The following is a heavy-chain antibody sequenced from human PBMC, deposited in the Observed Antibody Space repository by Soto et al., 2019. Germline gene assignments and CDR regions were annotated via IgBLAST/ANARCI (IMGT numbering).Heavy chain of an antibody. Sequence: ASVTVSCQPSGYTFTSYYMHWVRQAPGQGLEWMGIINPSGSSTSYAQKLQGRVTMTRDTSTSTVYMELGSLRSEDTAVYYCARGTPVDATHSFDYWGQGTLVTVSS. D-gene: IGHD2-15*01. J-gene: IGHJ4*02. V-gene: IGHV1-46*01. CDR2: INPSGSST. CDR1: GYTFTSYY. CDR3: ARGTPVDATHSFDY.